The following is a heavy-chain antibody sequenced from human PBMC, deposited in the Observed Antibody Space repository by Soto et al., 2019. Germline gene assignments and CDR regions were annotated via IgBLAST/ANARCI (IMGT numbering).Heavy chain of an antibody. V-gene: IGHV4-4*07. CDR1: GGSISSYY. CDR2: IYTIGST. J-gene: IGHJ4*02. CDR3: ARGGAYCTNGVCYTKTLDY. D-gene: IGHD2-8*01. Sequence: QVQLQESGPGLVKPSETLSLTCTVSGGSISSYYWSWIRQPAGKGLEWIGRIYTIGSTNYNPSLKSRVTMSVDTSKNQFSLKLSSVTAADTAVYYCARGGAYCTNGVCYTKTLDYWGQGTLVTVSS.